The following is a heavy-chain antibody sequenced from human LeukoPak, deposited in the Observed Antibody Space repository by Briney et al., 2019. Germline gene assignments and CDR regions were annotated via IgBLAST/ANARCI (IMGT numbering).Heavy chain of an antibody. CDR1: GYTFTDYY. J-gene: IGHJ3*02. D-gene: IGHD1-14*01. Sequence: GASEKVSCKASGYTFTDYYMDWVRQAPGQGLEWMGWINPNSGGTKHAQKFQGRVTMTRDTSISTAYMELSRLRSDDTAVYYCAREEVSIDMWGQGTMVTVSS. CDR3: AREEVSIDM. CDR2: INPNSGGT. V-gene: IGHV1-2*02.